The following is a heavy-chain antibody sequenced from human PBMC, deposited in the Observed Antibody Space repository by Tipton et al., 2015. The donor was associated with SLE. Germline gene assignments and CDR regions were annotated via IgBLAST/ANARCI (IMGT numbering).Heavy chain of an antibody. CDR3: ARAESGSLHFDY. Sequence: TLSLTCTVSGYSISSGYYWGWIRQPPGKGLEWIGSIYHSGSTYYNPSLKSRVTISVDTSKNQFSLKLSSVTAADTAVYYCARAESGSLHFDYWGQGTLVTVSS. D-gene: IGHD1-26*01. V-gene: IGHV4-38-2*02. CDR2: IYHSGST. J-gene: IGHJ4*02. CDR1: GYSISSGYY.